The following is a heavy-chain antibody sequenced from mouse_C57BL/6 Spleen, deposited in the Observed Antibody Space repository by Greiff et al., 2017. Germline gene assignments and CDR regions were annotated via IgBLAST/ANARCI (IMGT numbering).Heavy chain of an antibody. V-gene: IGHV3-6*01. CDR1: GYSITSGYY. J-gene: IGHJ4*01. D-gene: IGHD1-1*01. CDR2: ISYDGSN. CDR3: ARERTTVAPYAMDY. Sequence: EVKLVESGPGLVKPSQSLSLTCSVTGYSITSGYYWNWIRQFPGNKLEWMGYISYDGSNNYNPSLKNRISITRDTSKNQFFLKLNSVTTEDTATYYCARERTTVAPYAMDYWGQGTSVTVSS.